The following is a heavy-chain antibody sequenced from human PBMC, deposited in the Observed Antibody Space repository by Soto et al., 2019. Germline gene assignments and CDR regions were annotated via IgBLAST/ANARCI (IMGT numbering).Heavy chain of an antibody. CDR2: ISYSGIT. CDR3: GRATDYGGNQY. Sequence: PSETLSLTCTVSGGSISSSTYYWGWIRQPPGKGLEWIGSISYSGITYYNPSLKSRITISLDTSKNQFSLYLNSVTAADTAVYYRGRATDYGGNQYWGQGTLVTVSS. CDR1: GGSISSSTYY. D-gene: IGHD4-17*01. J-gene: IGHJ4*02. V-gene: IGHV4-39*01.